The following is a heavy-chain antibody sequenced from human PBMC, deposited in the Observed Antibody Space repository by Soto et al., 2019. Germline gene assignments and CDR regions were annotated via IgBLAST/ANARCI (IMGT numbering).Heavy chain of an antibody. Sequence: QVQLVQSGAEVKKPGSSVKVSCKASGGTFSSYTISWVRQAPGQGLEWMGRIIPILGIANYAQKFQGRVTITSEKSTSTAYMGRSSLRSEDTAVYYCARGVPAAILSPANNWFDPWGQGTLVTVSS. D-gene: IGHD2-2*01. CDR3: ARGVPAAILSPANNWFDP. V-gene: IGHV1-69*02. CDR1: GGTFSSYT. CDR2: IIPILGIA. J-gene: IGHJ5*02.